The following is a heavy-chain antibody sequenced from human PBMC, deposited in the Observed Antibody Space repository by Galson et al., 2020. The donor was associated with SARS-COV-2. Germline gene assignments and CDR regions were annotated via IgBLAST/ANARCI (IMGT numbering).Heavy chain of an antibody. CDR2: ISYDGSNK. CDR1: GFTFSSYA. V-gene: IGHV3-30*04. Sequence: GGSLRLSCAASGFTFSSYAMHWVRQAPGKGLEWVAVISYDGSNKYYADSVKGRFTISRDNSKQTLYLQMNSLRAEDTAVYYCARPSSGSYFSYFDYWGQGTLVTVSS. CDR3: ARPSSGSYFSYFDY. D-gene: IGHD3-10*01. J-gene: IGHJ4*02.